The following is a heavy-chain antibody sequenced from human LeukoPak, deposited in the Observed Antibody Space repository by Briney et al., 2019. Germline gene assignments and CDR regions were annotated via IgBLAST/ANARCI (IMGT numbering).Heavy chain of an antibody. CDR3: ARGEYYYDSSGPAAFDI. Sequence: ASVKVSCKASGYTFTSYYMHWVRQAPGQGLEWMGIINPSGGSTSYAQKFQGKVTMTRDTSTSTVYMELSSLRSEDTAVYYCARGEYYYDSSGPAAFDIWGQGTMVTVSS. D-gene: IGHD3-22*01. J-gene: IGHJ3*02. V-gene: IGHV1-46*01. CDR1: GYTFTSYY. CDR2: INPSGGST.